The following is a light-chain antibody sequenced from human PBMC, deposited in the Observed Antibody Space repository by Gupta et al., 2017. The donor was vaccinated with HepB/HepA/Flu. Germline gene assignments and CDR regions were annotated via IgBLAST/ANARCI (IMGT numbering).Light chain of an antibody. CDR3: QQYGSSPWT. CDR2: GAS. J-gene: IGKJ1*01. Sequence: EIVLTQSPGTLSLSPGERVTLSCRASQSVSSSYLAWYQQRPGQAPRLLIYGASSRATGISDRFSGSGSGTDFTLTISRLESEDVAVYYCQQYGSSPWTFGQGTKVEIK. V-gene: IGKV3-20*01. CDR1: QSVSSSY.